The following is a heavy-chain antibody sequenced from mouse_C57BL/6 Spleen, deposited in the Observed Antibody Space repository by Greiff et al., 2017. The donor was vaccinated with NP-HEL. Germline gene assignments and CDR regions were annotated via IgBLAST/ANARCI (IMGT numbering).Heavy chain of an antibody. Sequence: VKLMESDAELVKPGASVKISCKVSGYTFTDHTIHWMKQRPEQGLEWIGYIYPRDGSTKYNEKFKGKATLTADKSSSTAYMQLNSLTSEDSAVYFCARSEVYYGNSYWYFDVWGTGTTVTVSS. CDR2: IYPRDGST. J-gene: IGHJ1*03. CDR1: GYTFTDHT. V-gene: IGHV1-78*01. CDR3: ARSEVYYGNSYWYFDV. D-gene: IGHD2-1*01.